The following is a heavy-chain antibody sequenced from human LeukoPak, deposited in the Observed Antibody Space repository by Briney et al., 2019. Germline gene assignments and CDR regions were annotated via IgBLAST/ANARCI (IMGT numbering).Heavy chain of an antibody. CDR3: AKRDRYSYGYFDY. CDR1: GFTFSSYA. CDR2: ISGSGGST. J-gene: IGHJ4*02. D-gene: IGHD5-18*01. V-gene: IGHV3-23*01. Sequence: GGSLRLSCAASGFTFSSYAMSWVRQAPGKGLGWVSAISGSGGSTYYADSVKGRFTISRDNSKNTLYLQVNSLRAEDTAVYYCAKRDRYSYGYFDYWGQGTLVTVSS.